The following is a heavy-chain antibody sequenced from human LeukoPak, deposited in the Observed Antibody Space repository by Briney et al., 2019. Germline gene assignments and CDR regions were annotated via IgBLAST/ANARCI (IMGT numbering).Heavy chain of an antibody. CDR3: ARAQTEMPEYSSSSRSRYFDL. CDR2: ISPSGSP. J-gene: IGHJ2*01. D-gene: IGHD6-6*01. Sequence: SETLSLTCAGYGGSFSGRWWSWIRQPPGKGLEWIGEISPSGSPNYSPSLKNRVSFSLDTSKNQISLKLSSVTAADTAVYYCARAQTEMPEYSSSSRSRYFDLWGRGTLVTVSS. CDR1: GGSFSGRW. V-gene: IGHV4-34*01.